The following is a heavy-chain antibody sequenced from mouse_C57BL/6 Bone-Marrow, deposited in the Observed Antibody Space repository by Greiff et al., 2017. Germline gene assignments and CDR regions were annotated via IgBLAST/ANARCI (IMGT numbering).Heavy chain of an antibody. V-gene: IGHV1-69*01. Sequence: QVQLQQPGAELVMPGASVKLSCKASGYTFTSYWMHWVKQRPGQGLEWIGEIDPSDSYTNYNQKFKGKSTLTVDKSSSTAYMQLSSLTSADSAVYYCAREQLRLRDAMDYWGQGTSVTVSS. CDR2: IDPSDSYT. CDR1: GYTFTSYW. D-gene: IGHD3-2*02. J-gene: IGHJ4*01. CDR3: AREQLRLRDAMDY.